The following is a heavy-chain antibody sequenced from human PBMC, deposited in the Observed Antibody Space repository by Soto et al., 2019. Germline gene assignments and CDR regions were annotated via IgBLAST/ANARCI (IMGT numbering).Heavy chain of an antibody. CDR2: INHSGST. CDR1: GGSFSGYY. J-gene: IGHJ6*02. V-gene: IGHV4-34*01. CDR3: ARAPSRYSSSWYGYYYHGMDV. D-gene: IGHD6-13*01. Sequence: SETLSLTCAVYGGSFSGYYWSWIRQPPGKGLEWIGEINHSGSTNYNPSLKSRVTISVDTSKNQFSLKLSSVTAADTAVYYCARAPSRYSSSWYGYYYHGMDVWGQGTTVTVSS.